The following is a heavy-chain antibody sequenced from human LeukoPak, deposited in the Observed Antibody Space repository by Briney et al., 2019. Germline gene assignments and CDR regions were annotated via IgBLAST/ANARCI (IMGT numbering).Heavy chain of an antibody. D-gene: IGHD1-1*01. CDR1: GGSISSSSYY. CDR2: IYYSGST. V-gene: IGHV4-39*07. J-gene: IGHJ4*02. CDR3: ARDRGTWNDDGFDY. Sequence: SETLSLTCTVSGGSISSSSYYWGWIRQPPGKGLEWIGSIYYSGSTYYNPSLKGRVTMSVDTSKNQFSLKLSSVTAADTAVYYCARDRGTWNDDGFDYWGQGTWSPSPQ.